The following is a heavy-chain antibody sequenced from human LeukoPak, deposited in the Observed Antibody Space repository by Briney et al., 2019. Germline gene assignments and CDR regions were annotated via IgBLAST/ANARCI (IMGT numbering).Heavy chain of an antibody. CDR2: IWNVGSNK. J-gene: IGHJ4*02. CDR3: ASAVGPFDY. Sequence: GGSLRLSCAASGFTFSVYGMHWVRQAPGKGLEWVSVIWNVGSNKYYADSVKGRFTISRDNSRNTLYLQMNSLRVEDTAVYYCASAVGPFDYWGQGTLVTVSS. CDR1: GFTFSVYG. D-gene: IGHD2-15*01. V-gene: IGHV3-33*01.